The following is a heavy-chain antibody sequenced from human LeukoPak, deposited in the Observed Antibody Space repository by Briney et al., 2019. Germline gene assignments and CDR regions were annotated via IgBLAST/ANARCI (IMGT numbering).Heavy chain of an antibody. CDR3: ARDSDRYQGHYYYYMDV. CDR2: ISGSSSGK. V-gene: IGHV3-48*01. J-gene: IGHJ6*03. D-gene: IGHD2-21*02. Sequence: GGSLRLSCAAPGFTFSSYGMNWVRQAPGKGLEWVSYISGSSSGKFYADSVKGRFTISRDNAKNSLYLQMNSLRAEDTAVYYCARDSDRYQGHYYYYMDVWGKGTTVTVSS. CDR1: GFTFSSYG.